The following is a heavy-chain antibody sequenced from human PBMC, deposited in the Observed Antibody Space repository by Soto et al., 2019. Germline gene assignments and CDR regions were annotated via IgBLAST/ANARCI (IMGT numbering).Heavy chain of an antibody. CDR2: MNPNSGNT. J-gene: IGHJ6*02. CDR3: GRGGDGSSGWYAQYYYYGMDV. Sequence: QVQLVQSGAEVKKPGASVKVSCKASGYTFTSYDINWVRQATGQGLEWMGWMNPNSGNTGYAQKFQGRGTMTRNTSISAAYMGLSSMRSEDTAVYYCGRGGDGSSGWYAQYYYYGMDVWGQGTTVTVSS. D-gene: IGHD6-19*01. CDR1: GYTFTSYD. V-gene: IGHV1-8*01.